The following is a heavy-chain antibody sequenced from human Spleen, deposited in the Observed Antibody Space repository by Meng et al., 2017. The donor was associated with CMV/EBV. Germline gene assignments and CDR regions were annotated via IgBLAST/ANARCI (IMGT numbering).Heavy chain of an antibody. D-gene: IGHD2-2*01. Sequence: SETLSLTCTVSGGSISSSNYYWGWIRQPPEKGLEWIGSIYYSGSTYYNPSLKSRVTISVDTSKNQFSLKPSSVTAADTAVYYCARDGGTYSYCSSTSCYSSDYYYGMDVWGQGTTVTVSS. CDR1: GGSISSSNYY. V-gene: IGHV4-39*07. CDR2: IYYSGST. CDR3: ARDGGTYSYCSSTSCYSSDYYYGMDV. J-gene: IGHJ6*02.